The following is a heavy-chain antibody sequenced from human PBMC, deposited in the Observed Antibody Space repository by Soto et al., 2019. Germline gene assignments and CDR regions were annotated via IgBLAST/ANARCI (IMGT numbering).Heavy chain of an antibody. J-gene: IGHJ4*02. CDR3: ARSSRNYDILTGYYMSFDY. Sequence: GASVKVSCKASGGTFTSYAISWVRQAPGQGLEWMGGIIPIFGAANYAQKFQGRVTITADESTSTAYMELSSLRSEDTAVYYCARSSRNYDILTGYYMSFDYWGQGTLVTVSS. CDR1: GGTFTSYA. CDR2: IIPIFGAA. V-gene: IGHV1-69*13. D-gene: IGHD3-9*01.